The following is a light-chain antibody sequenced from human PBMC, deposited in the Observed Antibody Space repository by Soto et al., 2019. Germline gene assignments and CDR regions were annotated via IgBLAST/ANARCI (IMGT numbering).Light chain of an antibody. CDR2: GAS. CDR1: QSVSSSY. Sequence: EIVLTQSPGTLSLSPGERATLSCRASQSVSSSYLAWYQQKPGQAPRLLIYGASSRATGIPDRFSGSGSGTDFTLTISRLEPEDFAVYYCRQYGSSPLFTFCPGTKGDIK. CDR3: RQYGSSPLFT. V-gene: IGKV3-20*01. J-gene: IGKJ3*01.